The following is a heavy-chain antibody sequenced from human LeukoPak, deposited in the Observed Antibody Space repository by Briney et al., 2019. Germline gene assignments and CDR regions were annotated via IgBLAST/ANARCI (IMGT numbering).Heavy chain of an antibody. CDR2: INSDGSST. J-gene: IGHJ4*02. CDR1: GFTFSSYW. Sequence: GGSLRLSCAASGFTFSSYWMHWVRQAPGKGLVWVSRINSDGSSTSYADSVKGRFTISRDNAKNTLYLQMNSLRAEDTAAYYCARKSASGNYPLDYWGQGTLVTVSS. D-gene: IGHD3-10*01. CDR3: ARKSASGNYPLDY. V-gene: IGHV3-74*01.